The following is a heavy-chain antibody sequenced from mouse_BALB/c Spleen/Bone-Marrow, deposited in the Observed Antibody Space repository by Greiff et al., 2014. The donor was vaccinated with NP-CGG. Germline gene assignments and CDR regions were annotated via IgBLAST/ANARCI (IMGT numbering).Heavy chain of an antibody. V-gene: IGHV5-6*02. CDR3: ARRGGEKDYFDY. Sequence: EVKLVESGEDLVKSGGSLKLSCAASGFTFSSYGMSRVRQTPDKRLEWVATITSGGRYTYYPDSVKGRFTISRDNAKNTLYLQMSSLKSEDTAMYYCARRGGEKDYFDYWGQGTTLSVSS. J-gene: IGHJ2*01. CDR2: ITSGGRYT. CDR1: GFTFSSYG.